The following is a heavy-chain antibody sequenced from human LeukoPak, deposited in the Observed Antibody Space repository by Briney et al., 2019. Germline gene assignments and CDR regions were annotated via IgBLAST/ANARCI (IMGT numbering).Heavy chain of an antibody. CDR2: IYYSGST. CDR3: ARGIAVDSGWFDP. CDR1: GGSISSGGYY. Sequence: SQTLSLTCTVSGGSISSGGYYWSWIRQHPGKGLEWIGYIYYSGSTYYNPSLKSRVTISVDTSKNQFSLKLSSVTAADTAVYYCARGIAVDSGWFDPWGQGTLVTVSS. V-gene: IGHV4-31*03. D-gene: IGHD6-19*01. J-gene: IGHJ5*02.